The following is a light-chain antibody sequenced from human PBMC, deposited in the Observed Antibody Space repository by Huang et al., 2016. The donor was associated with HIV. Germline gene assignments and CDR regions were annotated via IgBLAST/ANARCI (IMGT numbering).Light chain of an antibody. CDR2: KVS. V-gene: IGKV2-30*02. CDR1: HSLVHSDENTY. J-gene: IGKJ1*01. Sequence: DVVLTQSPLFLSVTLGQPASISCKSSHSLVHSDENTYLNWFLQSPGKSPRRLMYKVSNRDFGVPARFSGSGSGTDFTLEISRVEADDIGVYYCMQGTHWPQTFGQGTKVEVK. CDR3: MQGTHWPQT.